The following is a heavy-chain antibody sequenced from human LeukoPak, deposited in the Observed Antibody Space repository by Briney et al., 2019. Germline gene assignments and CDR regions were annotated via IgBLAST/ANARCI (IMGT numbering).Heavy chain of an antibody. D-gene: IGHD5-24*01. Sequence: SETLSLTCTVSGGFISSYYWSWIRQPPGKGLEWIGYIYYSGSTNYNPSLKSRVTISVDTSKNQFSLKLSSVTAADTAVYYCARWLQFYYYGMDVWGQGTTVTVSS. J-gene: IGHJ6*02. CDR2: IYYSGST. V-gene: IGHV4-59*08. CDR3: ARWLQFYYYGMDV. CDR1: GGFISSYY.